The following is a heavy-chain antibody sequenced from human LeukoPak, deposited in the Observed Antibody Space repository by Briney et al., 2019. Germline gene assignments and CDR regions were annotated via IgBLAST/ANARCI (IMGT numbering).Heavy chain of an antibody. CDR1: GGSFSGYY. CDR2: INHSGST. V-gene: IGHV4-34*01. J-gene: IGHJ4*02. D-gene: IGHD6-6*01. Sequence: SETLSLTCAVYGGSFSGYYWSWIRQPPGKGLEWIGEINHSGSTNYNPSLKSRVTISVDTSKNQFSLKLRSVTAADTAVYYCARGRGGAARPFDYWGQGTLVTVSS. CDR3: ARGRGGAARPFDY.